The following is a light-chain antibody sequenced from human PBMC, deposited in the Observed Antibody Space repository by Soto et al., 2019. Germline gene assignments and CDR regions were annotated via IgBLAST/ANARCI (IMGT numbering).Light chain of an antibody. CDR2: KNN. V-gene: IGLV1-47*01. J-gene: IGLJ7*01. Sequence: QSVLTQPPSASWTPGQRVTISCSGRSSNIGNFYVYWYQQLPGTAPKLLIYKNNQRPLGVPDRFSGSKSGTSASLAISGLRSEDEADYYCAAWDDSLSGPGVFGGGTQRTVL. CDR3: AAWDDSLSGPGV. CDR1: SSNIGNFY.